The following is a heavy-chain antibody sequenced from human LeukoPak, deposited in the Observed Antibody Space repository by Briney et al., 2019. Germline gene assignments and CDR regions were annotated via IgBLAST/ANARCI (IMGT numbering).Heavy chain of an antibody. J-gene: IGHJ4*02. CDR2: ITSSSSYI. Sequence: TSGGSLRLSCAASGFTFSTYSMTWVRQAPGKGLEWVSSITSSSSYIYYADSVKGRFTISRDNAKNSLYLQMNSLRAEDTAVYYCAGKNGLDYWGQGTLVTVSS. CDR1: GFTFSTYS. V-gene: IGHV3-21*01. CDR3: AGKNGLDY.